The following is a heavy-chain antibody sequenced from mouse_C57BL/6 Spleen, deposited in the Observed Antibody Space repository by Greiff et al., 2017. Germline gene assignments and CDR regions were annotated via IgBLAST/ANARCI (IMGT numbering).Heavy chain of an antibody. CDR2: INPSTGGT. CDR3: AREYDYDEAMDY. Sequence: EVKLMESGPELVKPGASVKISCKASGYSFTGYYMNWVKQSPEKSLEWIGEINPSTGGTNYNEKFKSKATLTVDKSSSTAYMQLSSLTSEDSAVYYCAREYDYDEAMDYWGQGTSVTVSS. V-gene: IGHV1-42*01. J-gene: IGHJ4*01. D-gene: IGHD2-4*01. CDR1: GYSFTGYY.